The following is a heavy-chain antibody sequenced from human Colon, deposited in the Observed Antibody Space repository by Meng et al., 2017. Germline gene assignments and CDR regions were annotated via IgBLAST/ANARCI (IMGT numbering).Heavy chain of an antibody. J-gene: IGHJ4*02. CDR2: IFYTGTA. CDR1: VSSIGTTGDY. V-gene: IGHV4-31*03. CDR3: ARADCTAGICYQFNN. D-gene: IGHD2-8*02. Sequence: QGRLEEVAAGLVKPSQTLSLTCNFSVSSIGTTGDYWTWIRQRPGKGLEWIGKIFYTGTAHYNPSLKTRAAMSVDRSKNQFSLKLSSVTAADTAVYYCARADCTAGICYQFNNWGQGTLVTVSS.